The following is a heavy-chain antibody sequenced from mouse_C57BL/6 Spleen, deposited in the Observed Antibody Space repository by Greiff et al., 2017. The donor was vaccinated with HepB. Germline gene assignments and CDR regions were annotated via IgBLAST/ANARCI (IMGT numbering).Heavy chain of an antibody. CDR3: ARRAVFDY. J-gene: IGHJ2*01. CDR1: GYSFTGYY. CDR2: INPSTGGT. Sequence: VHVKQSGPELVKPGASVKISCKASGYSFTGYYMNWVKQSPEKSLEWIGEINPSTGGTTYNQKFKAKATLTVDKSSSTAYMQLKSLTSEDSAVYYCARRAVFDYWGQGTTLTVSS. V-gene: IGHV1-42*01.